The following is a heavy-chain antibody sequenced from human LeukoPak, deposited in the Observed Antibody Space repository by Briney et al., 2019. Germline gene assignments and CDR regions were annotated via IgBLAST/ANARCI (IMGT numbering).Heavy chain of an antibody. J-gene: IGHJ6*03. CDR2: ISSSGSTI. CDR3: ARFGSSSWYYYYYMDA. Sequence: GGSLRLSCAASGFTFSDYHMSWIRQAPGKGLEWVSYISSSGSTIYYADSVKGRFTISRDNAKNSLYLQMNSLRAEDTAVYYCARFGSSSWYYYYYMDAWGKGTTVTVSS. D-gene: IGHD6-6*01. V-gene: IGHV3-11*04. CDR1: GFTFSDYH.